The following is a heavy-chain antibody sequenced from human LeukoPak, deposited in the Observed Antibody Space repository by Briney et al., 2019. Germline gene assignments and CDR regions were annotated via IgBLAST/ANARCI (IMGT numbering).Heavy chain of an antibody. Sequence: GGSLRLSCAASGFTFGSYGMNWVRQAPGKGLEWVSLIYVGGNTYYSDSVKGRFTISRDNSKNTVYLQMNSLRAEDTAVYYCARAPKNAHFDYWGQGTLVTVSS. CDR2: IYVGGNT. V-gene: IGHV3-66*01. D-gene: IGHD2/OR15-2a*01. CDR1: GFTFGSYG. CDR3: ARAPKNAHFDY. J-gene: IGHJ4*02.